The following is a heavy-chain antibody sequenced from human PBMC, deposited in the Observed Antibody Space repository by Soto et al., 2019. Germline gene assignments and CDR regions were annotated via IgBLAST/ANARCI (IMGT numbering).Heavy chain of an antibody. CDR1: GGSFSGYY. Sequence: SETLSLTCAVYGGSFSGYYWSWIRQPPGKGLGWIGEINHSGSTNYNPSLKSRVTISVDTSKNQFSLKLSSVTAADTAVYYCARGNQYYYGSGSYYSNWFDPWGQGTLVTVSS. CDR2: INHSGST. V-gene: IGHV4-34*01. J-gene: IGHJ5*02. D-gene: IGHD3-10*01. CDR3: ARGNQYYYGSGSYYSNWFDP.